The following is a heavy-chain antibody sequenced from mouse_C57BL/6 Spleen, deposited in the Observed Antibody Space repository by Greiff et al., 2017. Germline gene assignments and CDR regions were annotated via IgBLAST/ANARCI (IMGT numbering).Heavy chain of an antibody. CDR2: IDPSDSAT. V-gene: IGHV1-52*01. J-gene: IGHJ2*01. CDR3: ASSCYYGSSYYFDY. CDR1: GYTFTSYW. D-gene: IGHD1-1*01. Sequence: VQLQQPGAELVRPGSSVKLSCKASGYTFTSYWMHWVKQSPIQGLEWIGNIDPSDSATHYNQKVKAKATLTVDESSSTGYLQLIRLTSEDSAVYYCASSCYYGSSYYFDYWGQGTTLTVSS.